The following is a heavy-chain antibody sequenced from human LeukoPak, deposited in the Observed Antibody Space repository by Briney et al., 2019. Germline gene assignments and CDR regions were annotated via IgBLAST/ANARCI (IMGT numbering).Heavy chain of an antibody. J-gene: IGHJ4*02. CDR1: GGSISSSSYY. CDR2: IYYSGST. D-gene: IGHD2-2*01. Sequence: KTSETLSLTCTVSGGSISSSSYYWGWIRQPPGKGLEWSGSIYYSGSTYYNPSLKSRVTISVDTSKNQFSLQLNSVTPEDTAVYYCARDPQVYQLLWLFDYWGQGTLVTVSS. CDR3: ARDPQVYQLLWLFDY. V-gene: IGHV4-39*02.